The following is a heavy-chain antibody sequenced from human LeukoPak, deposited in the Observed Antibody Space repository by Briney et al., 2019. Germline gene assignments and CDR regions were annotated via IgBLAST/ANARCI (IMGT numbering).Heavy chain of an antibody. CDR2: ISNSSSYI. CDR1: GFTFSSYS. J-gene: IGHJ4*02. V-gene: IGHV3-21*01. D-gene: IGHD3-10*01. Sequence: PGGSLRLSCAASGFTFSSYSMHWVRQAPGKGLEWVSSISNSSSYIYYADSVKGRFPISRDNAKHSLYLQMNSMRAEATAVYYCARDRVWDYYGSGSYPTAYDYWGQGTLVTVSS. CDR3: ARDRVWDYYGSGSYPTAYDY.